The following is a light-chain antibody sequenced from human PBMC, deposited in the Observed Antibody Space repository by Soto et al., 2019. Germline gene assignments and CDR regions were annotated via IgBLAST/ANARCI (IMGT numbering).Light chain of an antibody. CDR3: QQYNNWPRAT. CDR2: GAS. J-gene: IGKJ4*01. CDR1: QSVSSN. Sequence: EIVMTQSPATLSVSPGERATLSCRASQSVSSNLAWYQQKPGQAPRLLIYGASTRATGIPARFSGSGSGTEFNLTISSLQSEDFGVYYCQQYNNWPRATFGGGTKVEIK. V-gene: IGKV3-15*01.